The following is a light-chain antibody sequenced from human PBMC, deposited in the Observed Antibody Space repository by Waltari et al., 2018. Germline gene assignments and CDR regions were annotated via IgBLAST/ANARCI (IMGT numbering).Light chain of an antibody. J-gene: IGLJ3*02. CDR1: NSDVGTYNL. Sequence: QSALTQPASVSGSPGQSITISCPATNSDVGTYNLVSGYQQHPGKAPKLMIYEGNKRASGVSYRFSGSKAGNTASPTISGLQAEDEADYYCSSFAGTVMFGGGTKLTVL. V-gene: IGLV2-23*01. CDR3: SSFAGTVM. CDR2: EGN.